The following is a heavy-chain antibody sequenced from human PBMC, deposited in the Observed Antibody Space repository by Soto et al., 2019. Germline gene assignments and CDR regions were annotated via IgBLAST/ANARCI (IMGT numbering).Heavy chain of an antibody. J-gene: IGHJ4*02. CDR3: ARQIYDSDTDPNLQYYFDS. D-gene: IGHD3-22*01. V-gene: IGHV5-10-1*01. Sequence: GESLKISCKGSGYSFAGYWITWVRQKPGKGLEWMGRIDPSDSQTYYSPSFRGHVTISATKSITTVFLQWSSLRASDTAMYYCARQIYDSDTDPNLQYYFDSWGQGTPVTVSS. CDR1: GYSFAGYW. CDR2: IDPSDSQT.